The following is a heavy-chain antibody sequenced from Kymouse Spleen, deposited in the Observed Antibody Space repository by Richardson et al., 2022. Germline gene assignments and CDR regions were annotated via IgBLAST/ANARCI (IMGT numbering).Heavy chain of an antibody. CDR3: ARDRYYYGSGSPYFDY. D-gene: IGHD3-10*01. CDR1: GFTFSSYW. V-gene: IGHV3-7*01. CDR2: IKQDGSEK. J-gene: IGHJ4*02. Sequence: EVQLVESGGGLVQPGGSLRLSCAASGFTFSSYWMSWVRQAPGKGLEWVANIKQDGSEKYYVDSVKGRFTISRDNAKNSLYLQMNSLRAEDTAVYYCARDRYYYGSGSPYFDYWGQGTLVTVSS.